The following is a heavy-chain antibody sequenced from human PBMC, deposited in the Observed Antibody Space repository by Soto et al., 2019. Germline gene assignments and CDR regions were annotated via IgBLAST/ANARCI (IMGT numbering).Heavy chain of an antibody. CDR1: GYTFSRYG. CDR2: ISPYNGNT. CDR3: ARFRYCSGGSCYSPLNEAFDI. V-gene: IGHV1-18*04. D-gene: IGHD2-15*01. Sequence: QVQLVQSGDEVKKPGASVKVSCKASGYTFSRYGISWVRQAPGQGLEWMGWISPYNGNTNYAQKLQDRFTMTTDTTTSTAYMELRSLRSDDTAVYDCARFRYCSGGSCYSPLNEAFDIWGQGTMVTVSS. J-gene: IGHJ3*02.